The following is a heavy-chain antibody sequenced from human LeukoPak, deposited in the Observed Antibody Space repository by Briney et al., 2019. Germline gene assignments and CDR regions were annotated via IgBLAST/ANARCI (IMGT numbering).Heavy chain of an antibody. D-gene: IGHD2-21*02. CDR2: ISAYNGNT. CDR1: GYIFTTYG. V-gene: IGHV1-18*01. CDR3: ARAGVGTAYYYMDV. Sequence: ASVKVSCKASGYIFTTYGISWVRQAPGQGLEWMGWISAYNGNTNYAQKLQGRVTMTTDTSTSTAYMELSSLRSEDTAVYYCARAGVGTAYYYMDVWGKGTTVTVSS. J-gene: IGHJ6*03.